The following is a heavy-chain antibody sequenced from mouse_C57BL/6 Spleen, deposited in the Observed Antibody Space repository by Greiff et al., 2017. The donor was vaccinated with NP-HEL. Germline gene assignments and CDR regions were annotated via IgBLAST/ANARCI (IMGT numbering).Heavy chain of an antibody. J-gene: IGHJ1*03. V-gene: IGHV1-9*01. CDR2: ILPGSGST. Sequence: VQLQQSGAELMKPGASVKLSCKATGYTFTGYWIEWVKQRPGHGLEWIGEILPGSGSTNYNEKFKGKATFTADTSSNTAYMQLSSLTTEDSAIYYCARGATVVATDYWYFDVWGTGTTVTVSP. D-gene: IGHD1-1*01. CDR3: ARGATVVATDYWYFDV. CDR1: GYTFTGYW.